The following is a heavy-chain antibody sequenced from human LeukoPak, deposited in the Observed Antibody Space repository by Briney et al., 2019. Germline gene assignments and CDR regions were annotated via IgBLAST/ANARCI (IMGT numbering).Heavy chain of an antibody. CDR1: GFIFSSYS. D-gene: IGHD3-3*01. CDR3: AKAIHDFWSGYYGIDY. V-gene: IGHV3-48*01. J-gene: IGHJ4*02. Sequence: GGSLRLSCAVSGFIFSSYSMNWVRQAPGKGLEWVSYISSRSRTIYYADSVKGRFTISRDNAQNSLYLQMNSLRAEDTALYYCAKAIHDFWSGYYGIDYWGQGTLVTVSS. CDR2: ISSRSRTI.